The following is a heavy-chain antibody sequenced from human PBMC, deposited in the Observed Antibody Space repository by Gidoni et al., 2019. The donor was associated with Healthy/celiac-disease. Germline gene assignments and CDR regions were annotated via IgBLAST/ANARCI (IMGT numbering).Heavy chain of an antibody. D-gene: IGHD1-26*01. V-gene: IGHV3-48*03. CDR1: GFTFSSYE. J-gene: IGHJ4*02. Sequence: EVQLVESGGGLVQPGGSLRLSCAASGFTFSSYEMNWVRQAPGKGLEWVSYISSSGSTIYYADSVKGRFTISRDNAKNSLYLQMNSLRAEDTAVYYCARAGASEVGPYYFDYWGQGTLVTVSS. CDR3: ARAGASEVGPYYFDY. CDR2: ISSSGSTI.